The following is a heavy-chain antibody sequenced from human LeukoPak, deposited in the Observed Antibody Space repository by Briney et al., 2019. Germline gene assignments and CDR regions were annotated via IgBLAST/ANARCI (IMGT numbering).Heavy chain of an antibody. CDR3: AKDFSSITMIVVVTHLDY. CDR2: ISSSSSYI. Sequence: GGSLRLSCAASGFTFSTNSMNWVRQAPGKGLEWVSSISSSSSYIYYADSVKGRFTIFRDNAKNSLYLQMNSLRAEDTAVYYCAKDFSSITMIVVVTHLDYWGQGTLVTVSS. J-gene: IGHJ4*02. D-gene: IGHD3-22*01. CDR1: GFTFSTNS. V-gene: IGHV3-21*01.